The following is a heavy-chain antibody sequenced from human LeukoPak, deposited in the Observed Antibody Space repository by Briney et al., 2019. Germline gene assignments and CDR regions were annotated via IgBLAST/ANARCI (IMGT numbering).Heavy chain of an antibody. D-gene: IGHD6-13*01. CDR3: ARDVAAAGTFGDY. J-gene: IGHJ4*02. CDR1: GYIFSRYY. Sequence: ASVKLSCKASGYIFSRYYMHWVRQAPGQGLEWMGILNPDGGSTGYSQRFQDRITMTTDTSTNSFYMELRSLTSDDTAVYYCARDVAAAGTFGDYWGQGTLVTVSS. CDR2: LNPDGGST. V-gene: IGHV1-46*01.